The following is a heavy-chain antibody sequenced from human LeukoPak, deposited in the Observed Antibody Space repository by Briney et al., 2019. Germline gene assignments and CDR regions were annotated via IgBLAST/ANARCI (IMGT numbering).Heavy chain of an antibody. V-gene: IGHV4-59*12. Sequence: PSETLSLACTVSGGSISSYYWSWIRQPPGKGLEWIGYIYYSGSTNYNPSLKSRVTISVDTSKNQFSLKLSSVTAADTAVYYCARWGMTDAFDIWGQGTMVTVSS. J-gene: IGHJ3*02. D-gene: IGHD7-27*01. CDR3: ARWGMTDAFDI. CDR1: GGSISSYY. CDR2: IYYSGST.